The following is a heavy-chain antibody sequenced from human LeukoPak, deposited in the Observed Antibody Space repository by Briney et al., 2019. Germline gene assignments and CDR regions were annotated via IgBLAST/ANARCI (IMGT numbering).Heavy chain of an antibody. V-gene: IGHV3-33*01. Sequence: GGSLRLSCAASGFTFSSYGMHWVRQAPGKGLEWVAVIWYDGSNKYYADSVKGRFTISRDNSKNTLYLQMNSLRAEDTAVYYCARDQYYGSGSYWYWGQGTLVTVSS. D-gene: IGHD3-10*01. J-gene: IGHJ4*02. CDR2: IWYDGSNK. CDR3: ARDQYYGSGSYWY. CDR1: GFTFSSYG.